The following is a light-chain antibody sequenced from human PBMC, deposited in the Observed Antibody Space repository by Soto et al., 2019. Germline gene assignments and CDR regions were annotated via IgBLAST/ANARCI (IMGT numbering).Light chain of an antibody. J-gene: IGKJ2*01. Sequence: EIVMTPSPGTLSLSPGERATLSCRASQSVSSSYLAWYQQKPGQAPRLLIYGASTRATGIPARFSGSGSGTEFTLTISTLQSEDVAIYYCQQYNSWPPYTFGQGTKVDIK. V-gene: IGKV3-15*01. CDR3: QQYNSWPPYT. CDR1: QSVSSSY. CDR2: GAS.